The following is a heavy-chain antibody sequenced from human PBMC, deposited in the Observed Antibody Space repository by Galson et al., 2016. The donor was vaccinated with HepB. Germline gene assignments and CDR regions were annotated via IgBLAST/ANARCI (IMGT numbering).Heavy chain of an antibody. Sequence: TLSLTCTVSGGSISSYYWSWIRQPPGKGLEWMGYIYNSGNTNYNPSLKSRVTISVDTSKNQISLKLTSVSAADTAVYYCARDRGGYNPFDYWGQGMLVTVSS. CDR1: GGSISSYY. CDR2: IYNSGNT. CDR3: ARDRGGYNPFDY. D-gene: IGHD5-24*01. V-gene: IGHV4-59*01. J-gene: IGHJ4*02.